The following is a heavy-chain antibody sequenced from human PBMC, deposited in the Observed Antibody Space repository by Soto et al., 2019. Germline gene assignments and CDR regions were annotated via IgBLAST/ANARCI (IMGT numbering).Heavy chain of an antibody. Sequence: QVQLVESGGGVVQPGRSLRLSCAASGFTFSSYGMHSVRQAPGKGLEWVAVISYDGSNKYYADSVKGRFTISRDNSKNTLYLQMNSLRAEDTAVYYCAKDPDITIFSYGMDVWGQGTTVTVSS. CDR3: AKDPDITIFSYGMDV. CDR2: ISYDGSNK. CDR1: GFTFSSYG. J-gene: IGHJ6*02. V-gene: IGHV3-30*18. D-gene: IGHD3-9*01.